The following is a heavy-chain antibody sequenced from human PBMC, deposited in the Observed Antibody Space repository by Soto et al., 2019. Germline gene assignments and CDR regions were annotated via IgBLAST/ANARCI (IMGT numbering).Heavy chain of an antibody. Sequence: TSETLSLTCAVSGFSISSGYFWGWIRQPPGKGPEWLGSIYHSATTYCNPSVKGRVTLSVDTSKHQFSLKMSSVTAADTAVYYCARDSSGYYWFDPWGQGTLVTVS. CDR3: ARDSSGYYWFDP. CDR2: IYHSATT. J-gene: IGHJ5*02. CDR1: GFSISSGYF. D-gene: IGHD3-22*01. V-gene: IGHV4-38-2*02.